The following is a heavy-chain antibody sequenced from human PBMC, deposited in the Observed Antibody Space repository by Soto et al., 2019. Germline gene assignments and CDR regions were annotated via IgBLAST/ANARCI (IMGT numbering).Heavy chain of an antibody. CDR3: TTIYDYIWGSYEGFDY. J-gene: IGHJ4*02. CDR1: GFTFSGSA. Sequence: EVQLVEPGGGLVQPGGSLKLSCAASGFTFSGSAMHWVRQASGKGLEWVGRIRSKANSYATAYAASVKGRFTISRDDSKNTAYLQMNSLKTEDTAVYYCTTIYDYIWGSYEGFDYWGQGTLVTVSS. CDR2: IRSKANSYAT. D-gene: IGHD3-16*01. V-gene: IGHV3-73*01.